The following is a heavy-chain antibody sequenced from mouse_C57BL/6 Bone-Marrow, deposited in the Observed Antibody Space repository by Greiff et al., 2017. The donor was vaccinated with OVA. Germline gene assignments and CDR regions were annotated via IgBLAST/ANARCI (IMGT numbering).Heavy chain of an antibody. J-gene: IGHJ3*01. CDR1: GYTFTSYW. V-gene: IGHV1-53*01. CDR3: ARRDYDEAWVAY. D-gene: IGHD2-4*01. Sequence: QVQLQQPGTDLVKPGASVKLSCKASGYTFTSYWMHWVKQRPGQGLEWIGNINPSNGGTNYNEKFKSKATLTVDKSSSTAYMQLSSLASEDSAVCYSARRDYDEAWVAYWGKGTLVTVSA. CDR2: INPSNGGT.